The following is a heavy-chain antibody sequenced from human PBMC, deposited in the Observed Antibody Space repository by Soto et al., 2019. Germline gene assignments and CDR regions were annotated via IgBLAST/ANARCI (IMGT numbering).Heavy chain of an antibody. CDR2: IYYSGST. CDR3: ARSNGDYVFDY. CDR1: GGSISSSSYY. D-gene: IGHD4-17*01. V-gene: IGHV4-39*07. Sequence: PSETLSLTCTVSGGSISSSSYYWGWIRQPPGKGLEWIGSIYYSGSTYYNPSLKSRVTISVDTSKNQFSLKLSSVTAADTAVYYCARSNGDYVFDYWGQGTLVTVS. J-gene: IGHJ4*02.